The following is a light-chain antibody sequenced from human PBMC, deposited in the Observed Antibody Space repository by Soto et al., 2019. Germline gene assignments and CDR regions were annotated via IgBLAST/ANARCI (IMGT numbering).Light chain of an antibody. CDR3: QQYGSSPPMYT. CDR2: GAS. CDR1: QSVSSSY. Sequence: EIVLTQSPGTLSLSPGERATLSCRASQSVSSSYLAWYQQKPGQAPRLLIYGASSRATGIPDRFSGRGSGTDFTLNISRLEPEDFAVYYCQQYGSSPPMYTFGQGTKLEIK. J-gene: IGKJ2*01. V-gene: IGKV3-20*01.